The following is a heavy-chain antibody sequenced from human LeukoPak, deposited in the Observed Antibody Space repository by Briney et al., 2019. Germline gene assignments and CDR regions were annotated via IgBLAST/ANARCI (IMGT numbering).Heavy chain of an antibody. J-gene: IGHJ6*03. V-gene: IGHV6-1*01. CDR1: GDSFSSNSAA. CDR3: AKGATDEYGSGSYYNVLAYYYMDV. Sequence: SQTLSLTCALSGDSFSSNSAAWHWLRQSPSRGLEWLGSTYYRYKLYNDYAVSVKSRITINPDTSKNQFSLQLNSVTPEDTAVYYCAKGATDEYGSGSYYNVLAYYYMDVWGKGTTVTISS. D-gene: IGHD3-10*01. CDR2: TYYRYKLYN.